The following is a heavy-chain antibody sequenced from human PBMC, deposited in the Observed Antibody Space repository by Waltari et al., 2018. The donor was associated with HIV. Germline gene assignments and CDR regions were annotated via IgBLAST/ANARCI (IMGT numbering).Heavy chain of an antibody. Sequence: EVQLLESGGGLVQPGGSLRLSCAASGFTFSSYAMSWVRQSPGTGLEWVSAISNSGGSTYYADSVKGRCTISRDNSKNTLYLQMNSLRDEDTAVYYCAKDLSSISMIVPRSYFDYWGQGTLVTVSS. CDR3: AKDLSSISMIVPRSYFDY. J-gene: IGHJ4*02. CDR1: GFTFSSYA. CDR2: ISNSGGST. D-gene: IGHD3-22*01. V-gene: IGHV3-23*01.